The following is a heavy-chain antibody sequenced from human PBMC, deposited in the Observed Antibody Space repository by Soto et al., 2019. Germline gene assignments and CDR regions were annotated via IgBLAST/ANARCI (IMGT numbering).Heavy chain of an antibody. CDR1: GFTFSSYS. CDR2: ISSSSSYI. CDR3: AWGIAAAEY. V-gene: IGHV3-21*01. J-gene: IGHJ4*02. Sequence: GGSLRLSCAASGFTFSSYSMNWVRQAPGKGLEWVSSISSSSSYIYYEDSVQGRYTISRDNAKNSLYLQMNSLRAEDTAVYYCAWGIAAAEYLGQGTPVTVSS. D-gene: IGHD6-13*01.